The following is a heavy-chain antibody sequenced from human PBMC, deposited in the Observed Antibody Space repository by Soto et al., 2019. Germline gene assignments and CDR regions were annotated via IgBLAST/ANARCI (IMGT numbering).Heavy chain of an antibody. CDR2: ISYDGSNK. V-gene: IGHV3-30*18. CDR1: GFTFSSYG. CDR3: AKGQWRSRQPGPCDY. D-gene: IGHD2-8*01. J-gene: IGHJ4*02. Sequence: QVQLVASGGGVVQPGRSLRLSCAASGFTFSSYGMHWVRQAPGKGLEWVAVISYDGSNKYYADSVKGRFTISRDNSKNTLYLQMNSLRAEDTAVYYCAKGQWRSRQPGPCDYWGQGTLVTVSS.